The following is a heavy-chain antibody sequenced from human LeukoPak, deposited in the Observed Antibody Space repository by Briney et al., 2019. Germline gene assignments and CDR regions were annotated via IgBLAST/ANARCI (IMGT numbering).Heavy chain of an antibody. Sequence: SETLSLTCTVSGGAISSYYWSWIRQPAGKGLEWIGRIYSSGSTNYNTPLKSRVTMSVDTSKNQFSLKLSSVTAADTAVYYCARDNEAAARAYDYWGQGTLVTVSS. D-gene: IGHD6-13*01. V-gene: IGHV4-4*07. CDR1: GGAISSYY. J-gene: IGHJ4*02. CDR2: IYSSGST. CDR3: ARDNEAAARAYDY.